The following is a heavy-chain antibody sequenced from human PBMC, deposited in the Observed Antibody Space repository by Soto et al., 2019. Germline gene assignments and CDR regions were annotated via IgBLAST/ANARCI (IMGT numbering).Heavy chain of an antibody. D-gene: IGHD5-18*01. CDR1: GYTFTSYA. Sequence: ASVKVSCKASGYTFTSYAMHWVRQAPGQRLEWMGWINAGNGNTKYSQKFQGRVTITRDTSASTAYMELSSLRSEDTAVYYCARQDTAMVTGYYYYGMDVWGQGTTVTVPS. CDR2: INAGNGNT. CDR3: ARQDTAMVTGYYYYGMDV. J-gene: IGHJ6*02. V-gene: IGHV1-3*01.